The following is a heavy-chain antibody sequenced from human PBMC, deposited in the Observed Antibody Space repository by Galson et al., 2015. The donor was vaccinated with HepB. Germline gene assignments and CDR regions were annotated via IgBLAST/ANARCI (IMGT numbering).Heavy chain of an antibody. CDR2: IWYDGSNK. D-gene: IGHD6-19*01. V-gene: IGHV3-33*01. Sequence: SLRLSCAASGFTFSSYGMHWVRQAPGKGLEWVAVIWYDGSNKYYADSVKGRFTISRDNSKNTLYLQMNSLRAEDTAVYYCARQPGGWTDAFDIWGQGTMVTVSS. J-gene: IGHJ3*02. CDR3: ARQPGGWTDAFDI. CDR1: GFTFSSYG.